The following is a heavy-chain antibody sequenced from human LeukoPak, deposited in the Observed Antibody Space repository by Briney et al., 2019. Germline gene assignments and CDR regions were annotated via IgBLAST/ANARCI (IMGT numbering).Heavy chain of an antibody. Sequence: KPSETLSLTCTVSGSSINNNFWTWIRQPPGKGLEWIGHIYSTGSANYNPSLKSRVLISGDTSKNQISLKLTSVTAADTAVYLCARHRDYYDTWGHGTLVTVSS. J-gene: IGHJ4*01. CDR1: GSSINNNF. CDR3: ARHRDYYDT. V-gene: IGHV4-59*08. CDR2: IYSTGSA. D-gene: IGHD3-22*01.